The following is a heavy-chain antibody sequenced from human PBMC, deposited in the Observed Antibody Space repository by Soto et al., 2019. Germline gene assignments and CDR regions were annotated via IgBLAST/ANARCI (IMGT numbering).Heavy chain of an antibody. J-gene: IGHJ3*02. CDR1: GFTFSDYY. V-gene: IGHV3-11*01. CDR2: ISSSGSTI. Sequence: QVQLVESGGGLVKPGGSLRLSCAASGFTFSDYYMSWIRQAPGKGLEWVSYISSSGSTIYYADSVKGRFTISRDNAKNSLYLQMNSLRAEDTAVYYCARSTLDSSGYYYYHKHPAFDIWGQGTIVTVSS. CDR3: ARSTLDSSGYYYYHKHPAFDI. D-gene: IGHD3-22*01.